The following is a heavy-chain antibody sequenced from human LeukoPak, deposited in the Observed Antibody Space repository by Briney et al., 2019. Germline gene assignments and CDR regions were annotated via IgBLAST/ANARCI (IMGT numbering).Heavy chain of an antibody. J-gene: IGHJ4*02. CDR2: ISYDGSHQ. D-gene: IGHD3-22*01. V-gene: IGHV3-30*04. CDR1: GFTFSNYA. CDR3: VRDFHVRLYDTGGYSY. Sequence: GGSLRLSCAASGFTFSNYANHWVRQGPGKGLEWVAVISYDGSHQDYADSVKGRFTISRDNAKNSLYLQMNSLRAEDAAVYYCVRDFHVRLYDTGGYSYWGQGTLVTVSS.